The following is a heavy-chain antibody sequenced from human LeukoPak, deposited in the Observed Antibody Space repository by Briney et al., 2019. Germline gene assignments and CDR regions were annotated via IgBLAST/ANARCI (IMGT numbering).Heavy chain of an antibody. CDR2: ISHRGST. J-gene: IGHJ6*03. CDR3: AREYGDYSPPYYYCYYYMDV. CDR1: GGSFTDYY. V-gene: IGHV4-34*01. D-gene: IGHD4-17*01. Sequence: SETLSLTCAVYGGSFTDYYWSWIRQSPGKGLEWIGEISHRGSTNYNPSLKSRVTISIDTSKNQFSLKLSSVTAADTSVYYCAREYGDYSPPYYYCYYYMDVWGKGTTVTVSS.